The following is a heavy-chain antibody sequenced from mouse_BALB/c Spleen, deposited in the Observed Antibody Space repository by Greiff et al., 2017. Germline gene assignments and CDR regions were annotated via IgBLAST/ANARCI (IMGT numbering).Heavy chain of an antibody. Sequence: EVQRVESGGGLVQPKGSLKLSCAASGFTFNTYAMNWVRQAPGKGLEWVARIRSKSNNYATYYADSVKDRFTISRDDSQSMLYLQMNNLKTEDTAMYYCVRGIPFAYWGQGTLVTVSA. CDR1: GFTFNTYA. CDR2: IRSKSNNYAT. V-gene: IGHV10-1*02. J-gene: IGHJ3*01. CDR3: VRGIPFAY.